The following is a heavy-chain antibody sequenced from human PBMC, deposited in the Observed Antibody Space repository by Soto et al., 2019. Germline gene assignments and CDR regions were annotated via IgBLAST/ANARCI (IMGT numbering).Heavy chain of an antibody. CDR3: ARDMGVNDNGDYVDY. J-gene: IGHJ4*02. CDR1: GYTFINYG. CDR2: ISGYNGNT. D-gene: IGHD4-17*01. V-gene: IGHV1-18*01. Sequence: GASVKVSCKASGYTFINYGITWVRQAPGQGLEWMGWISGYNGNTKYAQKVQGRVTMTTDTSTSTAYMELWSLKSDDTAVYYFARDMGVNDNGDYVDYWGQGTLVTVSS.